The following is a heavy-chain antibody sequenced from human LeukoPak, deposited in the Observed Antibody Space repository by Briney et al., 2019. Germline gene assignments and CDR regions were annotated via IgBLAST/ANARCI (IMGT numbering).Heavy chain of an antibody. CDR3: AREIIAAAGKNWFDP. CDR1: GYTFTGYY. CDR2: INPNSGGT. D-gene: IGHD6-13*01. Sequence: ASVKVSCKASGYTFTGYYMHWVRQAPGQGLEWMGWINPNSGGTNYAQKLQGRVTMTTDTSTSTAYMELRSLRSDDTAVYYCAREIIAAAGKNWFDPWGQGTLVTVSS. J-gene: IGHJ5*02. V-gene: IGHV1-2*02.